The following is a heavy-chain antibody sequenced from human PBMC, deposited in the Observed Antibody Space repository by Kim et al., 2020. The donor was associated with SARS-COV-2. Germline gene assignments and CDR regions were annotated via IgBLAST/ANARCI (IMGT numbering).Heavy chain of an antibody. Sequence: KLQGRVTMTTDTSTSTAYMELRSLRSDDTAVYYCARGVRGAQVGHDAFDIWGQGTMVTVSS. CDR3: ARGVRGAQVGHDAFDI. V-gene: IGHV1-18*01. D-gene: IGHD2-2*01. J-gene: IGHJ3*02.